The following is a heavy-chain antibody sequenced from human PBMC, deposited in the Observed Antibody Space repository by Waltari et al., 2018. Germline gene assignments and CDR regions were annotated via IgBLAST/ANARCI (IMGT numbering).Heavy chain of an antibody. D-gene: IGHD4-4*01. CDR2: IYYSGST. V-gene: IGHV4-39*07. CDR3: SRQTAVASY. CDR1: GGSISSSSYY. J-gene: IGHJ4*02. Sequence: QLQLQESGPGLVKPSETLSLTCTVSGGSISSSSYYWGWIRQPPGKGLEWIGSIYYSGSTYHNPPLKSRVTISVDTSKNQLSLKVTSMAAADTAVYYCSRQTAVASYWGQGTLVTVSS.